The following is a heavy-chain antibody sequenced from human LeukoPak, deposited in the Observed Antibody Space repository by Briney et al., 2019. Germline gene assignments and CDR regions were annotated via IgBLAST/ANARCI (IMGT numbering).Heavy chain of an antibody. Sequence: SVKVSCKASGYTFTNYGISWVRQAPGQGLEWMGGIIPIFGTANYAQKFQGRVTITADESTSTAYMELSSLRSEDTAVHYCARDHSSGWSPSAFDIWGQGTMVTVSS. V-gene: IGHV1-69*13. CDR1: GYTFTNYG. D-gene: IGHD6-19*01. CDR2: IIPIFGTA. J-gene: IGHJ3*02. CDR3: ARDHSSGWSPSAFDI.